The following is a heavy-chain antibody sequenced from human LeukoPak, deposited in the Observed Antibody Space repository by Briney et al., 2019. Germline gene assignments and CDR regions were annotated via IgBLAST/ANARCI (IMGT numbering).Heavy chain of an antibody. CDR3: ARTPNYYDSSGYLFGY. CDR2: INPNSGGT. J-gene: IGHJ4*02. CDR1: GYTFTGYY. D-gene: IGHD3-22*01. Sequence: ASVKVSCKASGYTFTGYYMHWVRQAPGQGLEWMGWINPNSGGTNYAQKFQGRVTMTRDTSISTAYMELNRLRSDDTAVYYCARTPNYYDSSGYLFGYWGQGTLVTVSS. V-gene: IGHV1-2*02.